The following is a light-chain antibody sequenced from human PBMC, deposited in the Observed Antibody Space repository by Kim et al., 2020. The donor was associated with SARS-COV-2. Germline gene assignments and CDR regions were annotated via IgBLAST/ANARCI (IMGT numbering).Light chain of an antibody. J-gene: IGKJ5*01. V-gene: IGKV3-11*01. Sequence: EIVLTQSPGTLSLSPGERATLSCRASQCVSSYLAWYQQKPGQAPRLLIYDASNRATGVPARFSGSGSGTDFTLTISSLQSEDFAAYYCQQYSNWPLTFGQGTRLEIK. CDR2: DAS. CDR1: QCVSSY. CDR3: QQYSNWPLT.